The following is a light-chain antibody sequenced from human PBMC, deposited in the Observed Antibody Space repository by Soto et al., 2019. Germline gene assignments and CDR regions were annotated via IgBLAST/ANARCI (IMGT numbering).Light chain of an antibody. V-gene: IGLV4-69*01. CDR2: VNSDGSH. Sequence: QAVVTQSPSASASLGASVKLTCTLSSGHSSYAIAWHQQQPEKGPRYLMNVNSDGSHSKGDGIPDRFSGSSSGAERYLTISSLQSEDEADYYCQTWGTGIHWVFGGGTKLTVL. CDR1: SGHSSYA. J-gene: IGLJ3*02. CDR3: QTWGTGIHWV.